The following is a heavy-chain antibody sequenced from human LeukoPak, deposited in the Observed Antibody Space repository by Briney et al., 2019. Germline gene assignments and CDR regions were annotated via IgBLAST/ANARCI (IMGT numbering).Heavy chain of an antibody. Sequence: GGSLRLSCVASGFTVSSNYMNWVRQAPGKGLAWVSIIYSGERTYYADSVKGRFTISRDTSKNTLYLHMNSLRAEDTGMYYCARDNSGSIDYWGQETLVTVSS. V-gene: IGHV3-53*01. CDR1: GFTVSSNY. CDR3: ARDNSGSIDY. J-gene: IGHJ4*02. CDR2: IYSGERT. D-gene: IGHD1-1*01.